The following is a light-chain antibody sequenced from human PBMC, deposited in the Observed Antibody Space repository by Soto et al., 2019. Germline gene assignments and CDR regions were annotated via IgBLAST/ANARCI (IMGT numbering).Light chain of an antibody. CDR3: AAWDDSLSGWV. CDR2: KND. J-gene: IGLJ3*02. V-gene: IGLV1-47*01. Sequence: QSVLTQPPSASGTPGQRVTISCSGSSSNIGYNYVYWYQQLPATAPKLLIYKNDQRPSGVPDRFSGSKSGTSASLAISGLRSEDEADYYCAAWDDSLSGWVFGGVTKLTVL. CDR1: SSNIGYNY.